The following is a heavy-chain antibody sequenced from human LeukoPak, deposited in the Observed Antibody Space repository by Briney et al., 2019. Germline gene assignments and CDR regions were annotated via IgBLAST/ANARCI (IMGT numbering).Heavy chain of an antibody. Sequence: SETLSLTCTVSNGSINNYYWSWVRQSPGKGLEWIGYIYHSGSTKYNPSLQSRVTISVDMSNNQFSLKLSSVTAADTAIYYRARGGTTTGKGNWLDPWGQGTLVTVSS. CDR1: NGSINNYY. J-gene: IGHJ5*02. CDR3: ARGGTTTGKGNWLDP. V-gene: IGHV4-59*01. CDR2: IYHSGST. D-gene: IGHD1-1*01.